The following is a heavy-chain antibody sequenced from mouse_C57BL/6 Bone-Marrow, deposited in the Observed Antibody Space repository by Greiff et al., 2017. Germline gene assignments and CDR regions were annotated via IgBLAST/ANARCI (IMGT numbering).Heavy chain of an antibody. CDR1: GFNIKDDY. D-gene: IGHD2-2*01. CDR3: TTSGYDD. Sequence: EVQLQQSGAELVRPGASVKLSCTASGFNIKDDYMPWVQQRPEQGLEWIGWIDPENGDTEYASKFQGQATISADTSSNTAYLQLSSLTSEDTAVYYCTTSGYDDRGQGTTLTVSS. V-gene: IGHV14-4*01. J-gene: IGHJ2*01. CDR2: IDPENGDT.